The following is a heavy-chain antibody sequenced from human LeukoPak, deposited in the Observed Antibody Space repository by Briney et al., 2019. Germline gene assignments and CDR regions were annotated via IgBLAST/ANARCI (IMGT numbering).Heavy chain of an antibody. D-gene: IGHD1-1*01. V-gene: IGHV6-1*01. CDR3: VRGHVAPVGKFYYYYYMDV. J-gene: IGHJ6*03. Sequence: SQTLSLTCAIYGDSVPSNSATWNWIRQSPSRGLEWLGRTYYTSKWFADYALSVKGRISINPDTSKNQFSLQLNSVTSEDTAVYYRVRGHVAPVGKFYYYYYMDVWGKGTTVTVSS. CDR1: GDSVPSNSAT. CDR2: TYYTSKWFA.